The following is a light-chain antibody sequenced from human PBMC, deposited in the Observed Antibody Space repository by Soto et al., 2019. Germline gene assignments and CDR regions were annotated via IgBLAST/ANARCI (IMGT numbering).Light chain of an antibody. Sequence: QSVLTQPPSVSGAPGQRVTISCTGSSSNIGAGYDVHWYQQLPGTAPKLLIYGNSNRPSGVPDRFSGSKSGTSASLAITELQADDEADYYCQSYDSSVTLRVFGTGTKVTVL. CDR1: SSNIGAGYD. V-gene: IGLV1-40*01. J-gene: IGLJ1*01. CDR2: GNS. CDR3: QSYDSSVTLRV.